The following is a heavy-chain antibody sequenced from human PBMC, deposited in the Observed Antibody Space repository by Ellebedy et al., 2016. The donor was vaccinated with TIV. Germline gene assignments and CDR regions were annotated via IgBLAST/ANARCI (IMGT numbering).Heavy chain of an antibody. CDR2: IYQDGSVQ. CDR3: ARRGGYGDYAVQINSWFDT. J-gene: IGHJ5*02. V-gene: IGHV3-7*01. Sequence: GESLKISCAATGFSFRSYWMSWVRQAPGKGLQWVANIYQDGSVQYYVDSVKGRFTISRDNADNSLFLQMSSLRAEDTAVYYGARRGGYGDYAVQINSWFDTWGRGTLVAGSS. D-gene: IGHD4-17*01. CDR1: GFSFRSYW.